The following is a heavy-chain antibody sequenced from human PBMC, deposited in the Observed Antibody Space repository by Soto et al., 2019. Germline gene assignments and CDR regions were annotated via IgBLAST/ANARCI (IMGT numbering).Heavy chain of an antibody. CDR2: IIPIFGTA. D-gene: IGHD4-17*01. V-gene: IGHV1-69*01. J-gene: IGHJ4*02. Sequence: QVQLVQSGAEVKKPGSSVKVSCKASGGTFSSYAISWVRQAPGQGLEWMGGIIPIFGTANYAQKFQGRVTIIADESTSTAYMELSSLRSEDTAVYYCATDTRGYGGKPFTDYWGQGTLVTVSS. CDR1: GGTFSSYA. CDR3: ATDTRGYGGKPFTDY.